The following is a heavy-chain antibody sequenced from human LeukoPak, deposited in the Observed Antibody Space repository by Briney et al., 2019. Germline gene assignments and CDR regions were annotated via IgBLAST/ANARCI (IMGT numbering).Heavy chain of an antibody. V-gene: IGHV3-23*01. J-gene: IGHJ4*02. CDR3: AKGHCSGGSCSSYFDY. CDR1: GFTFSDYY. D-gene: IGHD2-15*01. CDR2: ISGSGGST. Sequence: PGGSLRLSCAASGFTFSDYYMSWIRQAPGKGLEWVSAISGSGGSTYYADSVKGRFTISRDNSKNTLYLQMNSLRAEDTAVYYCAKGHCSGGSCSSYFDYWGQGTLVTASS.